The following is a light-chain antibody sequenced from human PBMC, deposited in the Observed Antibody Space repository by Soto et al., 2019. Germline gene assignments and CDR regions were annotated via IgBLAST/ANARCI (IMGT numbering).Light chain of an antibody. CDR1: SSDVGGYNY. Sequence: QSVLTQPASVSGSPGQSITFSCTGTSSDVGGYNYVSWYQQHPGKAPKLMIYEVSHRPSGVSNRFSVSKSGNTASLTISGLQAEDEANYYCSSYTSSRTHVFGTGTKLTVL. V-gene: IGLV2-14*01. J-gene: IGLJ1*01. CDR2: EVS. CDR3: SSYTSSRTHV.